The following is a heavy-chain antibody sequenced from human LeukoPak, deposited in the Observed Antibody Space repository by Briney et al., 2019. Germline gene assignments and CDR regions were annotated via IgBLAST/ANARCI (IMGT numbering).Heavy chain of an antibody. V-gene: IGHV1-18*01. Sequence: GASVKVSCKASGYTFTTNGVSWVRQAPGQGIEWMGWISTCNGNTNYAQNLQGRVTMTTDTSTSTAYMELRSLRSDDTAVYYCARDWLYGWDYRGQGTLVTVSS. CDR2: ISTCNGNT. CDR1: GYTFTTNG. D-gene: IGHD3-9*01. J-gene: IGHJ4*02. CDR3: ARDWLYGWDY.